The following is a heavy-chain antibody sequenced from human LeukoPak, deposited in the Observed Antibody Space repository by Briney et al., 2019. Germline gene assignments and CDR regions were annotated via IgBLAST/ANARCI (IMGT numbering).Heavy chain of an antibody. CDR2: IYYSGST. V-gene: IGHV4-59*08. J-gene: IGHJ4*02. CDR3: VRLRQGYFDY. Sequence: SETLSLTCTVSGGSISSYYWSWIRQPPGKGLEWIGYIYYSGSTNYNPSLKSRVTISVDTSKNQFSLKLSSVTAADTAVYYCVRLRQGYFDYWGQGTLVTVSS. D-gene: IGHD3-10*01. CDR1: GGSISSYY.